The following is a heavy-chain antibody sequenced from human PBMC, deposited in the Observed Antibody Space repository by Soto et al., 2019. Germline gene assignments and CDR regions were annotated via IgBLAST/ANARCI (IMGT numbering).Heavy chain of an antibody. CDR3: ASRKRTSDAFDI. CDR2: IYIDDSDT. J-gene: IGHJ3*02. Sequence: PEESLKISCRASGDGLTSYWIGWVRQMPWKGLEWMGIIYIDDSDTRYSPSFQGQVTISGDKSISTAYLQWSSLKASDTAMYYCASRKRTSDAFDIWGQGTVVTVSS. CDR1: GDGLTSYW. V-gene: IGHV5-51*01. D-gene: IGHD1-1*01.